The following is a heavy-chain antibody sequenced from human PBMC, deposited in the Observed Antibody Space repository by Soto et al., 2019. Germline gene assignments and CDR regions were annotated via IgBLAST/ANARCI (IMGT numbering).Heavy chain of an antibody. Sequence: GGSLRLSCVVSVFPFGANAMSWVRQAPGKGLEWVSGLSNTGRRASYADSVKGRFNISRDNSENTVYLQMNSLRVEDTAVYYCATEMGATQGPFDNWGQGTLVTVSS. D-gene: IGHD1-26*01. J-gene: IGHJ4*02. CDR2: LSNTGRRA. CDR1: VFPFGANA. CDR3: ATEMGATQGPFDN. V-gene: IGHV3-23*01.